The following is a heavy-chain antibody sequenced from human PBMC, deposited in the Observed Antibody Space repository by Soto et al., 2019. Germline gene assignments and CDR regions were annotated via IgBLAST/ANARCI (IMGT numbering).Heavy chain of an antibody. CDR1: GFTFSSYW. D-gene: IGHD4-17*01. Sequence: PGESLKISCAASGFTFSSYWMSWVRQAPGKGLEWVANIKQDASEKYYVDSVKGRFTISRDNAKNSLYVQMNSLRAEDTAVYYCARDSAGYGDYIWNSWGQGTLVTVSS. V-gene: IGHV3-7*01. CDR3: ARDSAGYGDYIWNS. J-gene: IGHJ5*02. CDR2: IKQDASEK.